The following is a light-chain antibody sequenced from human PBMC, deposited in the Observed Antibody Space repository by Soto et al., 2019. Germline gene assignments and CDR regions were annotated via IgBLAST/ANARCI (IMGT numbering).Light chain of an antibody. CDR2: EGG. CDR1: SSDVGSYNL. Sequence: QSVLTQPASVSGSPGQSITISCTGPSSDVGSYNLVSWYQHHPGKAPKVINYEGGKRPSGVSNRFSGSKSGITAFLTISGLQAEDEADYYCCAYAGYSTSAVFGGGTKVTVL. V-gene: IGLV2-23*01. CDR3: CAYAGYSTSAV. J-gene: IGLJ2*01.